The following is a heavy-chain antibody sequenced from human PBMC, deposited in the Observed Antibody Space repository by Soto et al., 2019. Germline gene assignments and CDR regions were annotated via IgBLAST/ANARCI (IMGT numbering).Heavy chain of an antibody. CDR2: IYHSGRT. CDR3: ARVWFGELLGAFDI. Sequence: QVQLQESGPGLVKPSGTLSLTCAVSSGSISSSNWWSWVRQPPGKGLEWIGEIYHSGRTNYNPSLKSRVTTSVDKSKNQFSLKLSSVTAADTAVYYCARVWFGELLGAFDIWGQGTMVTVSS. CDR1: SGSISSSNW. V-gene: IGHV4-4*02. D-gene: IGHD3-10*01. J-gene: IGHJ3*02.